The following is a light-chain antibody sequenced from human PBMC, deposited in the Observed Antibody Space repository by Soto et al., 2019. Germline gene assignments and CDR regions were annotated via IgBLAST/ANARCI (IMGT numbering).Light chain of an antibody. CDR3: QHYTLYSAP. J-gene: IGKJ5*01. Sequence: RLTQSPSSLSASVGDTVTISCRASQDISTYLAWYQQKPGKAPTLLIFGASSLHNGVPPRFAGSGSGSEFTLTINRRQPDDFATYFCQHYTLYSAPFGQGTRV. CDR2: GAS. V-gene: IGKV1-5*01. CDR1: QDISTY.